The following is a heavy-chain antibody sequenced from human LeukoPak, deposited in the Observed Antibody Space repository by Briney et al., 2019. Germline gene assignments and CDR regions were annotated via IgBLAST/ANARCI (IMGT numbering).Heavy chain of an antibody. Sequence: AGGSLRLSCAASGFTFSSYCMTWVRQAPGKGQEWVANIRQDASDEYYVDSVKGRFTISRDNAKNSLYLHMYSLTAEDTAVYYCARDSDDLFSWGFFYLDVWGKGTTVTVSS. CDR3: ARDSDDLFSWGFFYLDV. CDR2: IRQDASDE. V-gene: IGHV3-7*01. D-gene: IGHD3-3*01. J-gene: IGHJ6*03. CDR1: GFTFSSYC.